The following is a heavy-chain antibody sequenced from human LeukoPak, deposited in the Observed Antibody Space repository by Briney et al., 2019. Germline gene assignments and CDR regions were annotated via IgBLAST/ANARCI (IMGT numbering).Heavy chain of an antibody. CDR1: GLTFSSYA. D-gene: IGHD2-2*01. CDR3: ARDFGRGYCSSTSCYGWFDP. J-gene: IGHJ5*02. Sequence: PGGSLRLSCAASGLTFSSYAMSWVRQAPGKGLEWVSAISGGGSITYYADSVKGRFTISRDNSKNTLYLQMNSLRAEDTAVYYCARDFGRGYCSSTSCYGWFDPWGQGTLVTVSS. V-gene: IGHV3-23*01. CDR2: ISGGGSIT.